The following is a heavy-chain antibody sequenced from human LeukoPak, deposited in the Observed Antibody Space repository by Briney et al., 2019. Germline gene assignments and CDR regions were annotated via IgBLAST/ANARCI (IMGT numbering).Heavy chain of an antibody. Sequence: GGSLRLSCAASGFTFSSYWMSWVRQAPGKGLEWVANIKKDGSGKYYVDSVRGRFTISRDNVNNSLYLQMNSLRAEDTAVYYCARGGGWYPDYWGQGTLVTVSS. V-gene: IGHV3-7*03. CDR3: ARGGGWYPDY. CDR1: GFTFSSYW. J-gene: IGHJ4*02. CDR2: IKKDGSGK. D-gene: IGHD6-19*01.